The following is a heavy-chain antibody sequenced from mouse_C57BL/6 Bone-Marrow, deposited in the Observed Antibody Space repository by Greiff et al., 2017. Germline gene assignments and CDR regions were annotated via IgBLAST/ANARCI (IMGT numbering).Heavy chain of an antibody. Sequence: QVQLQQPGAELVRPGSSVKLSCKASGYTFTSYWMDWVKQRPGQGLEWIGNIYPSDSETHYNQKFKDKATLTVDKSSSTAYMQLTSLTSADSAVYYCARRFPYYDGDYWGQGTTLTVSS. CDR2: IYPSDSET. CDR1: GYTFTSYW. J-gene: IGHJ2*01. V-gene: IGHV1-61*01. D-gene: IGHD1-2*01. CDR3: ARRFPYYDGDY.